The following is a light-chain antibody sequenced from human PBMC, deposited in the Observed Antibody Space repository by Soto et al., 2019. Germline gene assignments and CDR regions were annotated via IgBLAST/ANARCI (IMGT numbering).Light chain of an antibody. CDR2: AVS. Sequence: QSALTQPASVSGSPGQSITISCTGTSSDVGDHNYVSWYQQQPGKAPKLMIYAVSNRPSGVSNRFSGSKSGNTASLTISGLQAEDEADYYCSSYTTSGTVIFGGGTKLTVL. CDR3: SSYTTSGTVI. J-gene: IGLJ2*01. V-gene: IGLV2-14*03. CDR1: SSDVGDHNY.